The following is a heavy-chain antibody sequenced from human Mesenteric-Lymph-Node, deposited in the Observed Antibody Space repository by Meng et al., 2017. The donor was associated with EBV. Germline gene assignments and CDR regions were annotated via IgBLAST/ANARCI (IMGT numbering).Heavy chain of an antibody. J-gene: IGHJ4*02. D-gene: IGHD2-2*02. CDR2: IDHSGSN. CDR1: GGSFNDYS. V-gene: IGHV4-34*01. CDR3: ARVDYTKSLPFDY. Sequence: QVQLQQWGAGVLKPSETLSLTCAVYGGSFNDYSWTWIRQPPGKGLEWIGEIDHSGSNNYNPSLKSRVTVAVDTSKNQFSLKLASVTAADTAVYYCARVDYTKSLPFDYWGRGTLVTVSS.